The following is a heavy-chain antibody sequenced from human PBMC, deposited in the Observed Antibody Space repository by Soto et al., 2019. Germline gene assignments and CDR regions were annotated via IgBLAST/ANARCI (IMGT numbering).Heavy chain of an antibody. CDR1: GFTFSSYG. V-gene: IGHV3-30*03. D-gene: IGHD6-13*01. J-gene: IGHJ4*02. Sequence: PGGSLRLSCAASGFTFSSYGMHWVRQAPGKGLEWVAVISYDGSNKYYADSVKGRFTISRDNSKNTLYLQMNSLRSEDTAVYYCARGDSIAAAGTFDYWGQGTLVTVSS. CDR3: ARGDSIAAAGTFDY. CDR2: ISYDGSNK.